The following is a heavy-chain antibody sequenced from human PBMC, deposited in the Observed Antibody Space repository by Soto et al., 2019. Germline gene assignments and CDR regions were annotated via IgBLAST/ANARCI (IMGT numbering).Heavy chain of an antibody. J-gene: IGHJ4*02. CDR1: GFTFSSYG. CDR3: ARDPEEQWLGAGGLFDY. V-gene: IGHV3-33*01. D-gene: IGHD6-19*01. CDR2: IWYDGSNK. Sequence: QVQLVESGGGVVQPGRSLRLSCAASGFTFSSYGMHWVRQAPGKGLERVAVIWYDGSNKYYADSVKGRFTISRDNSKNTLYLQMNRLRAEDTAVYYCARDPEEQWLGAGGLFDYWGQGTLVTVSS.